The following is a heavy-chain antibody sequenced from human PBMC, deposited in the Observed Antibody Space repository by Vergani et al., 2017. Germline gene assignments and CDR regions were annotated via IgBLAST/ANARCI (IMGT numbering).Heavy chain of an antibody. Sequence: QVQLVQSGAEVKKPGASVKVSCKASGYTFTSYAMHWVRQAPGQRLEWMGWRNAGNGNTKYSQKFQGRVTITRDTSASTAYMELTSLRSHDTAVYYCARDPRGYGGDPEDHYYGMDGRGQGTTVSVSS. D-gene: IGHD2-21*02. CDR2: RNAGNGNT. V-gene: IGHV1-3*01. CDR3: ARDPRGYGGDPEDHYYGMDG. CDR1: GYTFTSYA. J-gene: IGHJ6*02.